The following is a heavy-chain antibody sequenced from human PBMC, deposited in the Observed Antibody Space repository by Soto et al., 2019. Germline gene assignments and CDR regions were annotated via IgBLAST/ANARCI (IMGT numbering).Heavy chain of an antibody. CDR1: GGSVSSSSFF. Sequence: QLQLQESGPGLVKPSETLSLTCTVSGGSVSSSSFFWGWIRQSPGKGLEWIGSIYYSGTTYYNPSLKSRVTISVDTSKSQFSLKVSSVTAADTAVYYCARHPATSVTWFYGMDVWGQGTTVTVSS. CDR2: IYYSGTT. D-gene: IGHD4-4*01. CDR3: ARHPATSVTWFYGMDV. J-gene: IGHJ6*02. V-gene: IGHV4-39*01.